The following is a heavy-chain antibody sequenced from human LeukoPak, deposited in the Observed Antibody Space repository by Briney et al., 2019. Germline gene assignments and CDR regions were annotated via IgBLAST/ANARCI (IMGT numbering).Heavy chain of an antibody. CDR2: ISYDGSNK. D-gene: IGHD3-22*01. CDR3: ARGPQYYYDSSGYYGEHAFDI. Sequence: GGSLRLSCAASGFTFSSYAMHWARQAPGKGLEWVAVISYDGSNKYYADSVKGRFTISRDNSKNTLYLQMNSLRAEDTAVYYCARGPQYYYDSSGYYGEHAFDIWGQGTMVTVSS. CDR1: GFTFSSYA. J-gene: IGHJ3*02. V-gene: IGHV3-30-3*01.